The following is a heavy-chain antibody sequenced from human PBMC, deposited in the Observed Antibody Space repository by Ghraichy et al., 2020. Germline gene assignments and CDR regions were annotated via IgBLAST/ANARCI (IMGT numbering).Heavy chain of an antibody. D-gene: IGHD4-17*01. J-gene: IGHJ3*02. CDR3: ARIPGDYGQHAFDI. V-gene: IGHV1-2*04. CDR1: GYTFTGYY. CDR2: INPNSGGT. Sequence: ASVKVSCKASGYTFTGYYMHWVRQAPGQGLEWMGWINPNSGGTNYAQKFQGWVTMTRDTSISTAYMELSRLRSDDTAVYYCARIPGDYGQHAFDIWGQGTMVTVSS.